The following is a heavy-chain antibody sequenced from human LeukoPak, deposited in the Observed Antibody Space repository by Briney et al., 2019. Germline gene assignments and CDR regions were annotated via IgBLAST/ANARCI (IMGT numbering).Heavy chain of an antibody. CDR3: TTDRREGSYYNFDY. V-gene: IGHV3-15*01. Sequence: PGGSLRLSCAASGFTFSNAWMSWVRQAPGKGLEWVGRIKSKTDGGKTDYAAPVKGRFTISRDDSKNTLYLQMNSLKTEDTAVYYCTTDRREGSYYNFDYWGQGTLVAVSS. D-gene: IGHD1-26*01. CDR2: IKSKTDGGKT. J-gene: IGHJ4*02. CDR1: GFTFSNAW.